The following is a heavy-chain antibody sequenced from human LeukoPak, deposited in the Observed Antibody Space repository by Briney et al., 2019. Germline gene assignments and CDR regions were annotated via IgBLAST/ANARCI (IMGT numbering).Heavy chain of an antibody. CDR1: GFTFSGSA. Sequence: GGSLKLSCAASGFTFSGSAMHWVRQASGKGLEWVGRIRSKANSYATAYAASVKGRFTVSRDDSKNTAYLQMNSLKTEDTAVYYCAALMVYAMVGVSNDYWGQGTLVTVSS. J-gene: IGHJ4*02. V-gene: IGHV3-73*01. D-gene: IGHD2-8*01. CDR2: IRSKANSYAT. CDR3: AALMVYAMVGVSNDY.